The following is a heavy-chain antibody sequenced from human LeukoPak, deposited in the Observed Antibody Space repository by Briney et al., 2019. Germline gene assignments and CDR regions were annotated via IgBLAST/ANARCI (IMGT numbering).Heavy chain of an antibody. V-gene: IGHV4-34*01. J-gene: IGHJ2*01. CDR1: GGSFSGYY. Sequence: SETLSLTCAVYGGSFSGYYWSWIRQPPGKGLEWIGEINHSGSTNYNPSLKSRVTISVDTSKNQFSLKLSSVTAADTAVYYCARFVVRDWYFDLWGRGTLVTVSS. CDR3: ARFVVRDWYFDL. CDR2: INHSGST. D-gene: IGHD2-15*01.